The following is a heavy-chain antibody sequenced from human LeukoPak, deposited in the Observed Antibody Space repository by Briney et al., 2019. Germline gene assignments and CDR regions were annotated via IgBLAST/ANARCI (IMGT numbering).Heavy chain of an antibody. CDR3: ARAPGGNYYGVDNY. D-gene: IGHD1-26*01. CDR2: ISSSSSTI. Sequence: GGSPRLSCAASGYTFSSYCMNWVRQAPGRGLEWVSYISSSSSTIYYADSVKGRFTISRDNAKNTLYLQMNSLRAEDTAVYYCARAPGGNYYGVDNYWGQGTLVTASS. J-gene: IGHJ4*02. CDR1: GYTFSSYC. V-gene: IGHV3-48*01.